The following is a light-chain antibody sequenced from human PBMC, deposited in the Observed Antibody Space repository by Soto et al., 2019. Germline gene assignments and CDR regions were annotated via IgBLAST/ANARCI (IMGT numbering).Light chain of an antibody. J-gene: IGKJ1*01. CDR1: QSMLSW. CDR3: QQYDTYWT. V-gene: IGKV1-5*01. CDR2: DAS. Sequence: DIQMTQSPSTLSASVGDRVTITCRASQSMLSWLAWYQHKPGKAPKLLIYDASSLESGVPSRFSGSRSGTEFTLTISSLQPDDIATYYCQQYDTYWTFGQGTKVDIK.